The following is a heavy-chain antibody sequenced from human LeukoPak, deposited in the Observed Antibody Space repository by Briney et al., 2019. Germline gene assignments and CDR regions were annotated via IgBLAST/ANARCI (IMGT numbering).Heavy chain of an antibody. J-gene: IGHJ4*02. V-gene: IGHV4-59*08. CDR3: ARTQYDFWSGTYYFDY. Sequence: SETLSLTCTVSGGSISSYYWSWIRQPPGKGLEWIGYIYYSGSTNYNPSLKSRVTISVDTSKNQFSLKLSSVTAADTAVYYCARTQYDFWSGTYYFDYWGQGTLVTVSS. D-gene: IGHD3-3*01. CDR1: GGSISSYY. CDR2: IYYSGST.